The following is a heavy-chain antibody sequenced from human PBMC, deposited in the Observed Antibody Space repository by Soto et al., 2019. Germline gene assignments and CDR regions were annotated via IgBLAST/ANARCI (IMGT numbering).Heavy chain of an antibody. Sequence: SETLSLTCTVSGGSISSSSYYWGWIRQPPGKGLEWIGSIYYSGSTYYNPSLKSRVTISVDTSKNQFSLKLSSVTAADTAVYYCARQGYYDSSGYYYPYYYGMDVWGQGTTVTVPS. CDR2: IYYSGST. CDR3: ARQGYYDSSGYYYPYYYGMDV. D-gene: IGHD3-22*01. J-gene: IGHJ6*02. V-gene: IGHV4-39*01. CDR1: GGSISSSSYY.